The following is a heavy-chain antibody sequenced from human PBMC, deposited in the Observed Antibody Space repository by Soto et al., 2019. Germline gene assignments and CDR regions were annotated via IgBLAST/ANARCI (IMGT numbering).Heavy chain of an antibody. CDR2: IKQDGSEK. J-gene: IGHJ4*02. V-gene: IGHV3-7*01. Sequence: LRLSCAASGFTFSSYWMSWVRQAPGKGLEWVANIKQDGSEKYYVDSVKGRFTISRDNAKNSLYLQMNSLRAEDTAVYYCARHIRSGYEMIDYWGQGTLGTV. CDR3: ARHIRSGYEMIDY. CDR1: GFTFSSYW. D-gene: IGHD5-12*01.